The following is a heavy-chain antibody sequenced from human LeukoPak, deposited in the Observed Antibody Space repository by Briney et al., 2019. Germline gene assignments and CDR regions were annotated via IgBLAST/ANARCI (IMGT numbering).Heavy chain of an antibody. D-gene: IGHD3-10*01. J-gene: IGHJ4*02. Sequence: GGSLRLSCAASGFTFSSYEMNWVRQAPGKGLEWVSYISSSGSTIYYADSVKGRFTISRDNAKNSLYLQMNSLRAEDTAVYYCARGVTMVRGVIIWGQGTLVTVSS. CDR2: ISSSGSTI. V-gene: IGHV3-48*03. CDR3: ARGVTMVRGVII. CDR1: GFTFSSYE.